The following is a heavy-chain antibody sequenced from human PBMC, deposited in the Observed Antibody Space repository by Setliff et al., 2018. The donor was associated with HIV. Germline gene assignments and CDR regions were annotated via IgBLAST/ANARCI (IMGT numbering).Heavy chain of an antibody. Sequence: PSETLSLTCSVSGDSISNYFWTWIRQPAGKGLEWIGRINTRGNTNYNPSLKSRVTMSIDTSKNQFSLKLNSVTALDTAVYYCARETYYYDNPQYYYYYMDVWGKGTTVTVSS. V-gene: IGHV4-4*07. CDR3: ARETYYYDNPQYYYYYMDV. CDR1: GDSISNYF. J-gene: IGHJ6*03. D-gene: IGHD3-22*01. CDR2: INTRGNT.